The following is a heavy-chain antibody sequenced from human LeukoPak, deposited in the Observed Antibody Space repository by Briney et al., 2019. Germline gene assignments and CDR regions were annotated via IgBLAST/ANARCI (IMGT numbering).Heavy chain of an antibody. D-gene: IGHD5-24*01. CDR3: ARRRDGYNFDY. CDR2: IYYSGST. CDR1: GGSVSSGSYY. Sequence: PSETLSLTCTVSGGSVSSGSYYWNWIRQPPGKGLEWIGYIYYSGSTNYNPSLKSRVTISVDTSKNQFSLKLSSVTAADTAVYYCARRRDGYNFDYWGQGTLVTASS. J-gene: IGHJ4*02. V-gene: IGHV4-61*01.